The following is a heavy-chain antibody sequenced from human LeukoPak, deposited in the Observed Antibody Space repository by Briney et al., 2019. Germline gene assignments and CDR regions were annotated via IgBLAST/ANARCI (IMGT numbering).Heavy chain of an antibody. CDR2: MSASDAGT. D-gene: IGHD3-22*01. CDR3: AKYSRDYYYDSSGYQPPYYFDY. V-gene: IGHV3-23*01. Sequence: GGSLRLSCAAAGFTFRSYAMNWVRQGPGKGLEWVSTMSASDAGTYYADSVKGRFTISRDNSKNTLYLQMNSLIAEDTAVYYCAKYSRDYYYDSSGYQPPYYFDYWGQGTLVTVSS. CDR1: GFTFRSYA. J-gene: IGHJ4*02.